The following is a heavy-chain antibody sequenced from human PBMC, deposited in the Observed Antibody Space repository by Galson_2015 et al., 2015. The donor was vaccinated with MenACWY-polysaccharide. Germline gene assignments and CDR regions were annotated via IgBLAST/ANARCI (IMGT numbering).Heavy chain of an antibody. Sequence: SLRLSGAASGFTFSSYAMSWVRQAPGKGLEWVSGVSDRGGSTVYTASAKGRFTMSSDNSNRALYLPMNSLRAEDTAVYYCAKDTGPGEYAYSWGTFDILGRGTMVTVSS. D-gene: IGHD3-10*01. V-gene: IGHV3-23*01. J-gene: IGHJ3*02. CDR1: GFTFSSYA. CDR2: VSDRGGST. CDR3: AKDTGPGEYAYSWGTFDI.